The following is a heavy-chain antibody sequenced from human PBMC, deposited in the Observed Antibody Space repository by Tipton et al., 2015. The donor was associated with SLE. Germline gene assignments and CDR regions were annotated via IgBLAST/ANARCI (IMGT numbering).Heavy chain of an antibody. CDR3: ARGPNWGLDDAFDI. D-gene: IGHD7-27*01. Sequence: TLSLTCTVSGDSMSSGGSYWSWIRQLPGKGLEWIGCISYDGRTKYNPSLKSRLIISLDTSKNQFSLRLSSVTAADTAVYFCARGPNWGLDDAFDIWGQGTMVSVSS. V-gene: IGHV4-31*03. J-gene: IGHJ3*02. CDR2: ISYDGRT. CDR1: GDSMSSGGSY.